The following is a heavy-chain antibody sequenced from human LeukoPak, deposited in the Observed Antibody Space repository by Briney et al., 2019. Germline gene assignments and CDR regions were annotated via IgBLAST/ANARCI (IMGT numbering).Heavy chain of an antibody. Sequence: GRSLRLSCAASGFTFSSYAMHWVRQAPGKGLEWVAVISYDGSNKYYADSVKGRFTISRDNAKNSLYLQMNSLRAEDTAVYYCARTGGTTSAFDIWGQGTMVTVSS. CDR1: GFTFSSYA. D-gene: IGHD1-1*01. V-gene: IGHV3-30*04. J-gene: IGHJ3*02. CDR3: ARTGGTTSAFDI. CDR2: ISYDGSNK.